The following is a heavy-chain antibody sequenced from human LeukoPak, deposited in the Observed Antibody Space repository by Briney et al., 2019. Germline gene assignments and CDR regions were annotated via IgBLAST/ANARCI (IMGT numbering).Heavy chain of an antibody. D-gene: IGHD3-9*01. Sequence: ASVKVSCKASGYTFTGYYMHWVRPAPGQGLEWMGWINPNSGGTNYAQKFQGRVTMTRDTSISTAYMELSRLRSDDTAVYYCARGPPSFDWLLEHYYGMDVWGQGTTVTVSS. CDR2: INPNSGGT. CDR1: GYTFTGYY. CDR3: ARGPPSFDWLLEHYYGMDV. J-gene: IGHJ6*02. V-gene: IGHV1-2*02.